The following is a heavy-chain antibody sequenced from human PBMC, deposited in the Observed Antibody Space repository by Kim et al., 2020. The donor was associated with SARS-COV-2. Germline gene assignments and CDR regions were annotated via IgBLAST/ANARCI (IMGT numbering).Heavy chain of an antibody. V-gene: IGHV4-59*01. CDR2: IYYSGST. D-gene: IGHD4-17*01. J-gene: IGHJ4*02. CDR1: GGSISSYY. CDR3: ARGNGDYEYYFDY. Sequence: SETLSLTCTVSGGSISSYYWSWIRQPPGKGLEWIGYIYYSGSTNYNPSLKSRVTISVDTSKNQFSLKLRSVTAADTAVYYCARGNGDYEYYFDYWGQGTLVTVSS.